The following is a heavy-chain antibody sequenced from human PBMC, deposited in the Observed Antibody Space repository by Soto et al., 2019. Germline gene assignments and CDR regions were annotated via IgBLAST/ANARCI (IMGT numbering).Heavy chain of an antibody. Sequence: ASVKVSCNASGYSFSTYAMHWVLQAPGQSLEWMGWINGGTGQTKFSQRFQDRITITRDTSASTAYMELSSLRSEDTAVYYCARGKGMEENYYYYGLDIWGQGTTVTVSS. CDR1: GYSFSTYA. V-gene: IGHV1-3*01. D-gene: IGHD1-1*01. CDR3: ARGKGMEENYYYYGLDI. CDR2: INGGTGQT. J-gene: IGHJ6*02.